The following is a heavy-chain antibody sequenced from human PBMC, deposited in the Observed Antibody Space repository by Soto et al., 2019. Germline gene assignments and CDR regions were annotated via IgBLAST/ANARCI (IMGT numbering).Heavy chain of an antibody. CDR3: ARVGGSFHGWFDP. V-gene: IGHV4-38-2*01. J-gene: IGHJ5*02. CDR2: IYHSGST. Sequence: SETLSLTCGVSGYSISSGYYWGWIRQPPGKGLEWIGGIYHSGSTYYNPSLKSRVTISVDTSKNQFSLKVTSVTAADTAVYYCARVGGSFHGWFDPWGQGALVNVSS. D-gene: IGHD1-26*01. CDR1: GYSISSGYY.